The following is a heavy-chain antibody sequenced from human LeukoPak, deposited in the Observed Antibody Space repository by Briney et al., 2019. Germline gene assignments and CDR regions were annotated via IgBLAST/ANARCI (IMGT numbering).Heavy chain of an antibody. Sequence: PGGSLRLSCAASGFTFSSYWMHWVRQAPGKGLVWVSRINSDGSSTSYADSVKGRFIISRDNAKNTLYLQMNSLRAEDTAVYYCARDPGCSSTSCQYYYYYMDVWGKGTTVTVSS. J-gene: IGHJ6*03. D-gene: IGHD2-2*01. V-gene: IGHV3-74*01. CDR2: INSDGSST. CDR3: ARDPGCSSTSCQYYYYYMDV. CDR1: GFTFSSYW.